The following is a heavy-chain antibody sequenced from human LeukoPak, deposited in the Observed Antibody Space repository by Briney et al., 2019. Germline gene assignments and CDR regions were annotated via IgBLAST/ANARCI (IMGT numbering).Heavy chain of an antibody. CDR3: ARAPYYYGSGAFDY. CDR1: GGSISSHY. V-gene: IGHV4-34*01. Sequence: SETLSLTCTVSGGSISSHYWSWLRQPPRKGLEWGGEINHSGSTNYNPSLKSRVTISVDTSKNQFSLKLSSVTAADTAVYYCARAPYYYGSGAFDYWGQGTLVTVSS. J-gene: IGHJ4*02. D-gene: IGHD3-10*01. CDR2: INHSGST.